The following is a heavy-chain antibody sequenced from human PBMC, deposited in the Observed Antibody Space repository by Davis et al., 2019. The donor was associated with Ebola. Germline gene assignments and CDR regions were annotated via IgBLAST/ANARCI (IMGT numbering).Heavy chain of an antibody. Sequence: GGSLRLSCAASGFTFYRYEMNWVRQAPGKGLEWVSYISGSATSTFYAASVKGRFTISRDNARDSLYLQMDSLRVEDTAIYYCARDAFSLSRYDTEDHWGQGTLVTVSS. J-gene: IGHJ4*02. CDR1: GFTFYRYE. V-gene: IGHV3-48*03. D-gene: IGHD3-9*01. CDR2: ISGSATST. CDR3: ARDAFSLSRYDTEDH.